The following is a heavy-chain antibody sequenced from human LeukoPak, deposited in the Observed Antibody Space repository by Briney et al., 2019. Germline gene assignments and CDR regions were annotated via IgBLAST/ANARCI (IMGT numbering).Heavy chain of an antibody. V-gene: IGHV3-30*18. D-gene: IGHD6-13*01. CDR3: AKGVSSWYPPHFDY. CDR2: ISYDGNNK. J-gene: IGHJ4*02. Sequence: PGGSLRLSCAASGFTFSSYGMHWVRQAPGKGLEWVAVISYDGNNKDYAESGKGRFTISRDNPKNTLYLQMNSLRAEDTAVYYCAKGVSSWYPPHFDYWGQGTLITVSS. CDR1: GFTFSSYG.